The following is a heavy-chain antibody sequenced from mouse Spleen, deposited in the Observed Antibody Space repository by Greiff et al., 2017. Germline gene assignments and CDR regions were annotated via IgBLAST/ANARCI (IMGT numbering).Heavy chain of an antibody. D-gene: IGHD1-2*01. V-gene: IGHV12-3*01. Sequence: VQLQESGPGLVKPSQSLFLTCSITGFPITSGYYWIWIRQSPGKPLEWMGYITHSGETFYNPSLQSPISITRETSKNQFFLQLNSVTTEDTAMYYCAGDRGITAFAYWGQGTLVTVSA. CDR3: AGDRGITAFAY. J-gene: IGHJ3*01. CDR1: GFPITSGYY. CDR2: ITHSGET.